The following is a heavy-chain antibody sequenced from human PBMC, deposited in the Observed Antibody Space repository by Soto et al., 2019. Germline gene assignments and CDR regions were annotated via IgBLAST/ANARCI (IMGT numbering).Heavy chain of an antibody. V-gene: IGHV4-4*07. CDR2: IYTSGST. D-gene: IGHD6-13*01. CDR3: ARDRGSSWPFYGMDV. Sequence: SETLSLTCTVSGGSISSYYWSWIRQPAGKGLEWIGRIYTSGSTNYSPSLKSRVTMSVDTSKNQFSLKLSSVTAADTAVYYCARDRGSSWPFYGMDVWGQGTTVTVSS. J-gene: IGHJ6*02. CDR1: GGSISSYY.